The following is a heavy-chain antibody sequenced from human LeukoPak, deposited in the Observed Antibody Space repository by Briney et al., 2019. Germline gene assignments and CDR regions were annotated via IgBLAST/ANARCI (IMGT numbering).Heavy chain of an antibody. CDR2: IYPGDSDT. CDR3: ARLLYSYGYYYYYMDV. J-gene: IGHJ6*03. V-gene: IGHV5-51*01. D-gene: IGHD5-18*01. Sequence: GESLKISCKGSGYSFTSYWIGWVRLMPGKGLEWMGIIYPGDSDTRYSPSFQGQVTISADKSISTAYLQWSSLKASDTAMYYCARLLYSYGYYYYYMDVWGKGTTVTVSS. CDR1: GYSFTSYW.